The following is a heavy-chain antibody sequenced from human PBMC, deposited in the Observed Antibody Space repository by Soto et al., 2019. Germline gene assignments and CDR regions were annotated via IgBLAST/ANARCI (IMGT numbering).Heavy chain of an antibody. CDR2: IYYSGRT. J-gene: IGHJ6*02. Sequence: LSRTCTLSCGSLSSYYCSWIRQPPWKGLEWIGYIYYSGRTNYNPSLKSRVKLSVDTSKNQFSLELSSVTAAGTAVYYCARVIYFFGYYSFHGMDVWGQGTTVTVSS. CDR3: ARVIYFFGYYSFHGMDV. D-gene: IGHD3-10*01. CDR1: CGSLSSYY. V-gene: IGHV4-59*01.